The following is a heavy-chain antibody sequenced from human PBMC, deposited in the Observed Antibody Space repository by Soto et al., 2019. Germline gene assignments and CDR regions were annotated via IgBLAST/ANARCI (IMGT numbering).Heavy chain of an antibody. D-gene: IGHD5-12*01. J-gene: IGHJ4*02. Sequence: GGSLSLSCTASGITVSSNYMTWVRQAPGKGLEWVSHISSGGSAYYAGSVKGRFTISRDNSENTLYLQMNSLRVEDTAVYYCAREKDLAVPTARFDYWGLGTLVTVSS. CDR1: GITVSSNY. V-gene: IGHV3-66*01. CDR3: AREKDLAVPTARFDY. CDR2: ISSGGSA.